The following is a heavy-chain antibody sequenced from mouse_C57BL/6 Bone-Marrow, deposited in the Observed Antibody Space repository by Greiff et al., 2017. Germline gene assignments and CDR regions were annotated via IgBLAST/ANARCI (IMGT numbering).Heavy chain of an antibody. CDR3: ASDYCGNSYDCYFDV. CDR2: INPYNGGT. CDR1: GYTFTDYY. V-gene: IGHV1-19*01. J-gene: IGHJ1*03. Sequence: EVQLQQSGPALVKPGASVKMSCKASGYTFTDYYMHWVKQSHGKSLEWIGVINPYNGGTSYNQKFKGKATLTVDKSSSTAYMELNSLTSEDSAVYYCASDYCGNSYDCYFDVWGTGTTVTVSS. D-gene: IGHD1-1*01.